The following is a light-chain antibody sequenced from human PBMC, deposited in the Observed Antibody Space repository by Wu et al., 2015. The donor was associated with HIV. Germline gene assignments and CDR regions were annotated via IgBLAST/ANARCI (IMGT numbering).Light chain of an antibody. V-gene: IGKV3-11*01. Sequence: EIVLTQSPATLSLSPGERATLSCRASQSVSNYLAWYQQKPGQAPRLLIYDSSNRATGIPARFSGSGSGTDFTLTINSLDPEDFAVYYCQQRSNWPWTFGQGDQRGNQT. J-gene: IGKJ1*01. CDR1: QSVSNY. CDR2: DSS. CDR3: QQRSNWPWT.